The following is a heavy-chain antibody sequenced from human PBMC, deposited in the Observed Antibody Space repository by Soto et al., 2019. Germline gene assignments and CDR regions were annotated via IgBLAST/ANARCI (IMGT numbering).Heavy chain of an antibody. CDR3: ATXGLYSSSWYYYYYGMDV. J-gene: IGHJ6*02. V-gene: IGHV1-2*02. Sequence: ASVKVSCKASGYTFTGCYMHWVRQAPGQGLEWMGWINPNSGGTNYAQKFQGRVTMTRDTSISTAYMELSRLRSDDTAVYYCATXGLYSSSWYYYYYGMDVWGQGTTVTVSS. CDR2: INPNSGGT. D-gene: IGHD6-13*01. CDR1: GYTFTGCY.